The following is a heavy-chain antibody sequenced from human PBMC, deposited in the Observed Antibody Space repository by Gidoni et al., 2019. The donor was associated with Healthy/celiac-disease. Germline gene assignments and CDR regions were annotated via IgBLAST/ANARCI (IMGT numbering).Heavy chain of an antibody. CDR3: ARGAGDYVRFNWFDP. V-gene: IGHV1-2*04. CDR1: GYTFTGYY. J-gene: IGHJ5*02. Sequence: QVQLVQSGAEVKKPGASVKVSCKASGYTFTGYYMHGVRQAPGQGLEWMGWINPNSGGTTYAKKLQGWVTMTRDTSTSTAYMELSRLRSDDPAVYYCARGAGDYVRFNWFDPWGQGTLVTVSS. CDR2: INPNSGGT. D-gene: IGHD4-17*01.